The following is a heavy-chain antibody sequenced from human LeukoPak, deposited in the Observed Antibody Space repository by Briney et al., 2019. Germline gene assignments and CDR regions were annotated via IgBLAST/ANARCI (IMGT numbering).Heavy chain of an antibody. J-gene: IGHJ4*02. V-gene: IGHV4-39*07. CDR2: INHSGST. CDR3: ARGRNYYDSSGYGDFDY. Sequence: SETLSLTCTVSGGSISSSSYYWGWIRQPPGKGLGWIGEINHSGSTNYNPSLKSRVTISVDTSKNQFSLKLSSVTAADTAVYYCARGRNYYDSSGYGDFDYWGQGTLVTVSS. D-gene: IGHD3-22*01. CDR1: GGSISSSSYY.